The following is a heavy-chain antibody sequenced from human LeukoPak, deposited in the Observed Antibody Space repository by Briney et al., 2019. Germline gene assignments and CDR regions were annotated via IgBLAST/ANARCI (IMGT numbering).Heavy chain of an antibody. D-gene: IGHD6-19*01. J-gene: IGHJ4*02. CDR2: IKSKTDGGTT. Sequence: GGSLRLSCAASGFTSSNAWMSWVRQAPGKGLEWVGRIKSKTDGGTTDYAAPVKGRFTISRDDSKNTLYLQMNSLKTEDTAVYYCTTDRSSGWSDYWGQGTLVTVSS. CDR3: TTDRSSGWSDY. CDR1: GFTSSNAW. V-gene: IGHV3-15*01.